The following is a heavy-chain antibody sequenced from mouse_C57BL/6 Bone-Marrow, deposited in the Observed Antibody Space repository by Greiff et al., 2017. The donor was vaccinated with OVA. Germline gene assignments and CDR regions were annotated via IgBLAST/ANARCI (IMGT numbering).Heavy chain of an antibody. CDR2: ISYSGST. CDR1: GYSITSGYD. Sequence: EVKLVESGPGMVKPSQSLSLTCTVTGYSITSGYDWHWIRHFPGNKLEWMGYISYSGSTNYNPSLKSRISITHDTSKNHFFLKLNSVTTEDTATYYCARLGCGYYGFAYWGQGTLGTVSA. D-gene: IGHD2-3*01. V-gene: IGHV3-1*01. J-gene: IGHJ3*01. CDR3: ARLGCGYYGFAY.